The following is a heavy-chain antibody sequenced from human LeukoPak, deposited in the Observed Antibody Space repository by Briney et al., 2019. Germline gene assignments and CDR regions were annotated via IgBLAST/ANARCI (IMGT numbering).Heavy chain of an antibody. CDR3: AKAKYDYGSGSYSPFDN. CDR1: GFTFDDYA. Sequence: GRSLRLSCAASGFTFDDYAMHWVRQGPGKALEWVSYISWNSASVCYADSVKGRFTISRDSAKNSLYLQMNSLTPEDTALYYCAKAKYDYGSGSYSPFDNWGQGIRVTVSS. CDR2: ISWNSASV. V-gene: IGHV3-9*01. J-gene: IGHJ4*02. D-gene: IGHD3-10*01.